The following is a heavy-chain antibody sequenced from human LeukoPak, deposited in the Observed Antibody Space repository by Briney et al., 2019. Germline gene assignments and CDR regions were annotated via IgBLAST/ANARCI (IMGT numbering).Heavy chain of an antibody. CDR1: GYTFTSYG. Sequence: ASVKVSCKASGYTFTSYGISWLRQAPGQGLEWMGWISAYNGNTNYEKKLQGRVPMTTDTSPSTAYLELRSLRSDDTAVSYCATSRNFDYWGQGTLVTVSS. J-gene: IGHJ4*02. CDR3: ATSRNFDY. D-gene: IGHD2-2*01. V-gene: IGHV1-18*01. CDR2: ISAYNGNT.